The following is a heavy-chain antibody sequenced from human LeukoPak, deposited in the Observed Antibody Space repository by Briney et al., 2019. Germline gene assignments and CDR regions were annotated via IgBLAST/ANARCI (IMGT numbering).Heavy chain of an antibody. J-gene: IGHJ6*02. Sequence: ETLSLTCTVSGGSISRYYWSWIRQPPGKGLEWIGYIYYRVSSNYNPSLKSRVTISVDTSKNQFSLWLSSVTAADTAVYYCARTVVPAAPEACMDVWGQGTTVTVSS. D-gene: IGHD2-2*01. CDR2: IYYRVSS. CDR1: GGSISRYY. CDR3: ARTVVPAAPEACMDV. V-gene: IGHV4-59*01.